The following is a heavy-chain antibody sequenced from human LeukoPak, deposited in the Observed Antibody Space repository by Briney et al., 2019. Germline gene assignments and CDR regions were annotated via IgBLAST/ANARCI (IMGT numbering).Heavy chain of an antibody. J-gene: IGHJ3*02. CDR2: IIPIFGTA. D-gene: IGHD6-13*01. V-gene: IGHV1-69*05. CDR1: GGTFSSYA. Sequence: SVKVSCKASGGTFSSYAISWVRQAPGQGLEWMGGIIPIFGTANYAQKFQGRVTMTRDTSTSTVYMELSSLRSEDTAVYYCARGGYAAAAGTVGAFDIWGQGTMVTVSS. CDR3: ARGGYAAAAGTVGAFDI.